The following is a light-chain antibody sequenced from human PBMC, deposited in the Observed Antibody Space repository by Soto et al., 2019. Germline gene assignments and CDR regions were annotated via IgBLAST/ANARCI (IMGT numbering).Light chain of an antibody. J-gene: IGKJ1*01. Sequence: EIGMTQSPATLSVSPGERATLSCRASERVSSNLAWYQQKPGQAPRPLIYVASSRAAGIPPRFSGGVSGTDFTLTISSLQSEDFAVYSCQQYDTWPRTFGQGTKVGI. V-gene: IGKV3-15*01. CDR1: ERVSSN. CDR2: VAS. CDR3: QQYDTWPRT.